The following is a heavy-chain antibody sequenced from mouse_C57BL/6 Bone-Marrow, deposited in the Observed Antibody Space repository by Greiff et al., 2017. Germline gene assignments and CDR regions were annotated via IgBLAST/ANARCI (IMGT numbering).Heavy chain of an antibody. CDR1: GYSITSGYY. CDR3: ARKGDYALAY. J-gene: IGHJ3*01. Sequence: EVQLVESGPGLVKPSQSLSLTCSVTGYSITSGYYWNWIRQFPGNKLEWMGYISYDGSNNYNPSLKNRISITRDPSKNQFFLKLNSVTTEDTATYYCARKGDYALAYWGQGTLVTVSA. V-gene: IGHV3-6*01. CDR2: ISYDGSN. D-gene: IGHD2-4*01.